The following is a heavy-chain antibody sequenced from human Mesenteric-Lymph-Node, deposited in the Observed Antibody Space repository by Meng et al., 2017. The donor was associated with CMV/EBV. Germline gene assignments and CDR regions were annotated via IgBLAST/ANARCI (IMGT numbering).Heavy chain of an antibody. CDR3: AREPETAYLFGELSLLYGMDV. Sequence: SETLSLTCTVSVGSITNYYWTWIRQPPGKGLEWIGYIYYSGSTNYNPSLKSRVTISVDTSKNQFSLKLSSVTAADTAVYYCAREPETAYLFGELSLLYGMDVWGQGTTVTVSS. D-gene: IGHD3-10*01. V-gene: IGHV4-59*01. CDR1: VGSITNYY. J-gene: IGHJ6*02. CDR2: IYYSGST.